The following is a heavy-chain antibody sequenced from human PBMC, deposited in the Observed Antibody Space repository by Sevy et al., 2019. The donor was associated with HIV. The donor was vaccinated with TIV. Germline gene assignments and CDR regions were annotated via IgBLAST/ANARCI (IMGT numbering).Heavy chain of an antibody. CDR1: GFTFNRCS. D-gene: IGHD1-1*01. CDR3: AFERLSSDVAEYFQN. V-gene: IGHV3-30-3*01. CDR2: ISFDATNK. J-gene: IGHJ1*01. Sequence: GGSLRLSCAASGFTFNRCSMHWVRQAPGKGLEWVATISFDATNKHYPDSVKGRFTISRDNFQNSLFLQMDSLRPEDTAVYYCAFERLSSDVAEYFQNWGQGTLVTVSS.